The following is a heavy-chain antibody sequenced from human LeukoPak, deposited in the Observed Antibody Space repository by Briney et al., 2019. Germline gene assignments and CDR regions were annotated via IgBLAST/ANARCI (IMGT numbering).Heavy chain of an antibody. CDR3: ARDIGYSSSWYHLDYYGMDV. CDR2: ISAYNGNT. V-gene: IGHV1-18*01. CDR1: GYTFTSYG. D-gene: IGHD6-13*01. Sequence: ASVNVSCKASGYTFTSYGISWVRQAPGQGLEWMGWISAYNGNTNYAQKLQGRVTMTTDTSTSTAYMELRSLRSDDTAVYYCARDIGYSSSWYHLDYYGMDVWGQGTTVTVSS. J-gene: IGHJ6*02.